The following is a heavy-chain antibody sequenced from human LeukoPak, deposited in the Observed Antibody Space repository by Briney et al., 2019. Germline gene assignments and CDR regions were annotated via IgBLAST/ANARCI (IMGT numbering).Heavy chain of an antibody. CDR3: ARGSMIVVPDYFDY. V-gene: IGHV3-53*01. CDR2: IYSGGST. J-gene: IGHJ4*02. CDR1: GFTVSSNY. Sequence: GGSLRLSCAASGFTVSSNYMSWVRQAPGKGLEWVSVIYSGGSTYYADSVKGRFTISRDNSKNTLYLQMNSLRAEDTAVYYCARGSMIVVPDYFDYWGQGTLVTVSS. D-gene: IGHD3-22*01.